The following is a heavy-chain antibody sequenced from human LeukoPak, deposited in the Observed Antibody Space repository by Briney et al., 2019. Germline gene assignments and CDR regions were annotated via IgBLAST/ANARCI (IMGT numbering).Heavy chain of an antibody. V-gene: IGHV3-48*02. D-gene: IGHD3-22*01. CDR3: ARLTYYSDIDI. J-gene: IGHJ3*02. CDR1: GFTFSDYS. CDR2: ISSSRSTI. Sequence: GGSLRLSCAASGFTFSDYSMNWVRQAPGKGLEWVSFISSSRSTIYYADSVKGRFTISRDNAKNSLYLQKNSLRDDDTAVYYCARLTYYSDIDIWGQGTMVTVSS.